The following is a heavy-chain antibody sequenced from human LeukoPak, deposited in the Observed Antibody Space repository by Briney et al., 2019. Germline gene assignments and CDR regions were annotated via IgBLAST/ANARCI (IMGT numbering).Heavy chain of an antibody. CDR1: GFTFSSYW. CDR2: IKQDGSEK. D-gene: IGHD2-15*01. J-gene: IGHJ6*02. CDR3: ARDTIVVVVAPIGRKSYGMDV. V-gene: IGHV3-7*01. Sequence: GSLRLSCAASGFTFSSYWMSWVRQAPGKGLEWVANIKQDGSEKYYVDSVKGRFTISRDNAKNSLYLQMNSLRAEDTAVYYCARDTIVVVVAPIGRKSYGMDVWGQGTTVTVSS.